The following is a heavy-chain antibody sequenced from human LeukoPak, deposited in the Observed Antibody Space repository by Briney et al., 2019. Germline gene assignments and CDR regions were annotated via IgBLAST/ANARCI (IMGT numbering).Heavy chain of an antibody. D-gene: IGHD1-26*01. Sequence: KTSETLSLTCTVSGGSISSSSYYWGWIRQPPGKGLEWIGYIYYSGSTNYNPSLKSRVTISVDTSKNQFSLKLSSVTAADTAVYYCARVRNMGYSGSYPMDYWGQGTLVTVSS. CDR1: GGSISSSSYY. J-gene: IGHJ4*02. CDR3: ARVRNMGYSGSYPMDY. CDR2: IYYSGST. V-gene: IGHV4-61*05.